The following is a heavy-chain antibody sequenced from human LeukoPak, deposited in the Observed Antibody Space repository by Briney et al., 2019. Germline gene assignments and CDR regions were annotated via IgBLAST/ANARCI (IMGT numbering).Heavy chain of an antibody. CDR3: ARQTGSGLFILP. V-gene: IGHV4-39*01. CDR2: IFYSGNT. CDR1: GGSISSSSYY. Sequence: SETLSLTCTVSGGSISSSSYYWGWIRQPPGKGLEWIGSIFYSGNTYYNPSLKSRVTISVDTSKNQFSLKLSSVTAADTAVYYCARQTGSGLFILPGGQGTLVTVSS. D-gene: IGHD3/OR15-3a*01. J-gene: IGHJ4*02.